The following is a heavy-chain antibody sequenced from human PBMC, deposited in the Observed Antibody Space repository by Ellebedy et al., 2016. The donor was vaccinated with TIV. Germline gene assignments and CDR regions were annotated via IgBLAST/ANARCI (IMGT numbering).Heavy chain of an antibody. CDR2: ITGDGGST. J-gene: IGHJ6*02. V-gene: IGHV3-64D*06. D-gene: IGHD3-10*01. CDR1: GFTFTTYA. Sequence: GESLKISCSASGFTFTTYAMHWVRQAPGKGLEYVSAITGDGGSTYYADSVKGRFTISRDNSKHTLYLQMSSLRAEDTAVYYCTRTLLRGRPGMDVWGQGTTVTVSS. CDR3: TRTLLRGRPGMDV.